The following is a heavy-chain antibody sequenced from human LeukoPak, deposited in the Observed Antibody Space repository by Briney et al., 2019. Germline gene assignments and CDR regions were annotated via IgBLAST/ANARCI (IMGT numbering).Heavy chain of an antibody. Sequence: SETLSLTCTVSGGSISSGGYYWSWIRQPPGKGLEWIGYIYHSGSTYYNPSLKSRVTISVDRSKNQFSLKLSSVTAADTAVYYCARVDDSSGYYYASYWYFDLWGRGTLVTVSS. CDR2: IYHSGST. CDR3: ARVDDSSGYYYASYWYFDL. CDR1: GGSISSGGYY. V-gene: IGHV4-30-2*01. J-gene: IGHJ2*01. D-gene: IGHD3-22*01.